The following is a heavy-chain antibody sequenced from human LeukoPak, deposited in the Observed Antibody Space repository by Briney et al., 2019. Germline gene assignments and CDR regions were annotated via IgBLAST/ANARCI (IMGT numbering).Heavy chain of an antibody. CDR2: IYHSGST. Sequence: SETLSLTCTVSGYSISSGYYWGWIRQPPGKGLEWIGSIYHSGSTYYNPSLKSRVTISVDTSKNQFSLKLSSVTAADTAVYYCARARGYCSSTSCYGGGAFDIWGQGTMVTVSS. J-gene: IGHJ3*02. CDR3: ARARGYCSSTSCYGGGAFDI. CDR1: GYSISSGYY. V-gene: IGHV4-38-2*02. D-gene: IGHD2-2*01.